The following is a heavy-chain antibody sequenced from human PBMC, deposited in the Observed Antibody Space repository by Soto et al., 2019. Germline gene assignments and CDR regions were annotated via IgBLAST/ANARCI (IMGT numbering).Heavy chain of an antibody. D-gene: IGHD3-10*01. CDR3: VGGQYYFDY. CDR2: ISYDGSDK. J-gene: IGHJ4*02. CDR1: GFPFTSYG. Sequence: QVQLVEPGGGVVQPGRSLRLSRAASGFPFTSYGMHWVREGPDKGLEWVAIISYDGSDKYYADSVKGRFTISRDNSKNTLYLQMNSLRPEDTALYYCVGGQYYFDYRGQGTLVIVSS. V-gene: IGHV3-30*03.